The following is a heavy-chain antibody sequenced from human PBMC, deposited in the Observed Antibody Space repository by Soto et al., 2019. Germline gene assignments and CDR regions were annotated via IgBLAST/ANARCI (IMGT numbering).Heavy chain of an antibody. D-gene: IGHD3-10*01. Sequence: QVQLVQSGAEVKKPGSSVKVSCNVSGGTLSSYGFNWVRQAPGQGLEWMGGIIPMFGITNHTQKFQDRITISADASTTTADVELQRLRAGDTASYYCASDRGSGLIHWGQGTLLTVSS. V-gene: IGHV1-69*12. CDR3: ASDRGSGLIH. CDR2: IIPMFGIT. J-gene: IGHJ4*02. CDR1: GGTLSSYG.